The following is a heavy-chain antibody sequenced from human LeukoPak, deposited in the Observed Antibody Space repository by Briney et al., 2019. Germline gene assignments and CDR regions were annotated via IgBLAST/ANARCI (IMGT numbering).Heavy chain of an antibody. D-gene: IGHD2-2*01. Sequence: SETLSLTCSVSGGSISSGSSYWGWIRQPPGKGLEWIGSVYYSGTAYYNPSLKSRVTISGDTSKNHFSLKLTSVTAADTAVYYCARGCSSTSCYGRACSCPPPRYWGQGTLVTVSS. V-gene: IGHV4-39*07. CDR3: ARGCSSTSCYGRACSCPPPRY. CDR2: VYYSGTA. J-gene: IGHJ4*02. CDR1: GGSISSGSSY.